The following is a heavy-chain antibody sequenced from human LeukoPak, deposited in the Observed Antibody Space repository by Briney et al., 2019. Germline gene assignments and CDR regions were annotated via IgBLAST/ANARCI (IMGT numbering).Heavy chain of an antibody. Sequence: PGGSLRLSCAASGFNFDAYAMHWVRQAPGKGLQWISLISADGGSTYYADSVKGRFTISRDNSRNSLYPQMNSLTTEDTAFYYCAKDKAGTIVWYGRWAIGLFDYWGQGTLLTVSS. CDR2: ISADGGST. V-gene: IGHV3-43*02. CDR3: AKDKAGTIVWYGRWAIGLFDY. CDR1: GFNFDAYA. D-gene: IGHD6-13*01. J-gene: IGHJ4*02.